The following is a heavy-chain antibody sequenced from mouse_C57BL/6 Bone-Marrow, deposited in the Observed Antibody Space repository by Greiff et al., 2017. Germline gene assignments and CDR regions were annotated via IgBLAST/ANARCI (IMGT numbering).Heavy chain of an antibody. CDR2: IRLKSDNYAT. Sequence: DVQLQESGGGLVQPGGSMKLSCVASGFTFSNYWMNWVRQSPEKGLEWVAQIRLKSDNYATHYAESVKGRFTISRDDSKSSVYLQMNNLRAEDTGIYYCTGAGSSSAWFAYWGQGTLVTVSA. D-gene: IGHD1-1*01. J-gene: IGHJ3*01. V-gene: IGHV6-3*01. CDR3: TGAGSSSAWFAY. CDR1: GFTFSNYW.